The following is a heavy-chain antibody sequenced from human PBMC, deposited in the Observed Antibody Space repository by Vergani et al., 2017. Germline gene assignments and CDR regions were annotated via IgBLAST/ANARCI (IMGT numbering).Heavy chain of an antibody. CDR1: GFTFDDYA. Sequence: EVQLVESGGGLVQPGRSLRLSCAASGFTFDDYAMHWVRQAPGKGLEWVSGISWNSGSIGYADSVKGRFTISRDNAKNSLYLQMNSLRAEDTALYYCAKELHSSSWYGSDAFDIWGQGTIVTVSS. D-gene: IGHD6-13*01. J-gene: IGHJ3*02. CDR3: AKELHSSSWYGSDAFDI. CDR2: ISWNSGSI. V-gene: IGHV3-9*01.